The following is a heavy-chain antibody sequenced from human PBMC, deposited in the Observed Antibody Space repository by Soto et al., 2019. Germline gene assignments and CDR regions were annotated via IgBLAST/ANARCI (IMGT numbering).Heavy chain of an antibody. Sequence: SVKVSCKASGCTFSSYAISWVRQAPGQGLEWMGGIIPIFGTANYAQKFQGRVTITADESTSTAYMELSSLRSEDTAVYYCVRGQKLVLNWFEPWGQGTLVTGSS. CDR2: IIPIFGTA. D-gene: IGHD6-13*01. V-gene: IGHV1-69*13. J-gene: IGHJ5*02. CDR1: GCTFSSYA. CDR3: VRGQKLVLNWFEP.